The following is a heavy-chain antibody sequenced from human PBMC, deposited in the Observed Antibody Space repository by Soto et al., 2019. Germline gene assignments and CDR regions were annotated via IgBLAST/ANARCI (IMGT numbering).Heavy chain of an antibody. Sequence: PGGSLRLCCAASGFTFSSYAMHWVRQAPGKGLEWVAVISYDGSNKYYADSVKGRFTISRDNSKNTLYLQMNSLRAEDTAVYYCVSSPRGYNGKLDNLAQRSPVTVCS. J-gene: IGHJ1*01. D-gene: IGHD1-1*01. CDR2: ISYDGSNK. V-gene: IGHV3-30-3*01. CDR1: GFTFSSYA. CDR3: VSSPRGYNGKLDN.